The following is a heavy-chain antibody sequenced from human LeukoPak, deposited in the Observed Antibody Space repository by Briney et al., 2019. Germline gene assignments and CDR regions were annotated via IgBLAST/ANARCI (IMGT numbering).Heavy chain of an antibody. CDR1: GFTVSSNY. CDR3: ARSSHYDILTGYSEEDAFDI. J-gene: IGHJ3*02. V-gene: IGHV3-53*01. CDR2: IYSGGST. Sequence: GGSLRLSCAASGFTVSSNYMSWVRQAPGKGLEWVSVIYSGGSTDYADSVKGRFTISRDNSKNTLYLQMNSLRVEDTAVYYCARSSHYDILTGYSEEDAFDIWGQGTMVTVSS. D-gene: IGHD3-9*01.